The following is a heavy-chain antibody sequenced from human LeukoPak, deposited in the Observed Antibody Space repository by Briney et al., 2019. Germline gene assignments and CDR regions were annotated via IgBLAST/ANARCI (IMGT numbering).Heavy chain of an antibody. V-gene: IGHV4-59*01. Sequence: PETLSLTCTVSGGSISSYYWSWIRQPPGKGLEWIGYIYYSGSTNYNPSLKSRVTISVDTSKNQLSLKLSSVTAADTAVYYCARMVRGVTIDYWGQGTLVTVSS. CDR3: ARMVRGVTIDY. CDR2: IYYSGST. CDR1: GGSISSYY. J-gene: IGHJ4*02. D-gene: IGHD3-10*01.